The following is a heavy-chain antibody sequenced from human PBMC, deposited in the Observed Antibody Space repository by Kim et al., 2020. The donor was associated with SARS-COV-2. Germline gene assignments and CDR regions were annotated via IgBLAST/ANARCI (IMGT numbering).Heavy chain of an antibody. J-gene: IGHJ4*02. Sequence: GGSLRLSCAASGFTFSSYAMSLVRQAPGKGLEWVSAISGSGGSTYYADSVKGRFTISRDNSKNTLYLQMNSLRAEDTAVYYCAKVMFVYSSRWDSGYDEIDYWGQGTLVTVSS. CDR2: ISGSGGST. CDR3: AKVMFVYSSRWDSGYDEIDY. V-gene: IGHV3-23*01. D-gene: IGHD5-12*01. CDR1: GFTFSSYA.